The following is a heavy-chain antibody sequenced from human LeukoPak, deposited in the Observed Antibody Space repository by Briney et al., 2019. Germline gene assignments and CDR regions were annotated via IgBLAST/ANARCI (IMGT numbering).Heavy chain of an antibody. CDR3: ARGGYSGTEKPNDY. J-gene: IGHJ4*02. D-gene: IGHD1-26*01. CDR2: INPNSGGT. Sequence: GASVKVSCKASGYTFSGYYVHWVRQAPGQGLEWMGWINPNSGGTHYTQKFQGRVTMTRDTSISTTYMELSSLRSDDTAVYYCARGGYSGTEKPNDYWGQGTLVTVSS. CDR1: GYTFSGYY. V-gene: IGHV1-2*02.